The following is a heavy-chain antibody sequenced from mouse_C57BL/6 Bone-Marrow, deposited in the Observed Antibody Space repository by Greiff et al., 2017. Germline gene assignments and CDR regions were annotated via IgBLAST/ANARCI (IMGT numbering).Heavy chain of an antibody. D-gene: IGHD1-1*01. CDR1: GYAFSSSW. J-gene: IGHJ2*01. CDR3: AREGYGSSLYD. CDR2: IYPGDGAT. V-gene: IGHV1-82*01. Sequence: QVQLQQSGPELVKPGASVKISCKASGYAFSSSWMNWVKQRPGKGLEWIGRIYPGDGATNYNGKFKGKATLTADKSSSTAYMQLSSLTSEDSAVYFCAREGYGSSLYDWGQGTTLTVSS.